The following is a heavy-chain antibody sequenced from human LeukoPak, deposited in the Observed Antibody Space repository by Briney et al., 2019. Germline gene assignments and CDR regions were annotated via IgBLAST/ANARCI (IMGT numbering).Heavy chain of an antibody. D-gene: IGHD2-2*01. CDR3: ARDVHRSSTSCYGDQFDY. J-gene: IGHJ4*02. CDR1: GDTFTGYY. Sequence: ASVKVSCKASGDTFTGYYMHWVRQAPGQGLEWMGWINPNSGYTNYAQKVQGRVTMTRDTSISTAYMELSRLRSDDTAVYYCARDVHRSSTSCYGDQFDYWGQGTLVTVSS. V-gene: IGHV1-2*02. CDR2: INPNSGYT.